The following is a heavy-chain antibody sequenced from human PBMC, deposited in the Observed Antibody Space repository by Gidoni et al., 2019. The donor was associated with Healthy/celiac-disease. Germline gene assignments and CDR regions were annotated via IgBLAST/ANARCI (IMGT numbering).Heavy chain of an antibody. V-gene: IGHV4-31*03. CDR1: AASIRSGGYY. CDR2: IYYSGST. CDR3: ARESVYDSSGLDY. J-gene: IGHJ4*02. D-gene: IGHD3-22*01. Sequence: QLQESRPGLVKPSPTLSPTCTVSAASIRSGGYYWSWIRQHPGKGLESIGYIYYSGSTYYNPSLKSRVTISVDTSKNQFSLKLSSVTAADTAVYYCARESVYDSSGLDYWGQGTLVTVSS.